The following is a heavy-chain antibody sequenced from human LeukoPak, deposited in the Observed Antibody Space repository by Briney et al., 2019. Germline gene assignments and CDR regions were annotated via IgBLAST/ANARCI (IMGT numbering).Heavy chain of an antibody. CDR2: IYYSGST. V-gene: IGHV4-59*08. CDR1: GGSISSYC. Sequence: PSETLSLTCTVSGGSISSYCWSWIRQPPGKGLEWIGYIYYSGSTNYNPSLKSRVTISVDTSKNQFSLKLSSVTAADTAVYYCARHVQDTAMVTPLYYFDYWGQGTLVTVSS. CDR3: ARHVQDTAMVTPLYYFDY. J-gene: IGHJ4*02. D-gene: IGHD5-18*01.